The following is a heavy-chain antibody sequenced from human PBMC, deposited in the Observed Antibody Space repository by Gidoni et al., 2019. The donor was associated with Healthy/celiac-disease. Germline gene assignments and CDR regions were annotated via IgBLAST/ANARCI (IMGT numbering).Heavy chain of an antibody. CDR1: AFTFSSYS. J-gene: IGHJ4*02. Sequence: EVQLVESGGGLVQPGGSLRLSCAASAFTFSSYSMNWVRQAPGKGLEWVAYISSSSSTIYYAGSVKGRFTISRDNAKNSLYLQMNSLGDEDTAVYYCAREDSSSSGIDDWGQGTLVTVSS. CDR3: AREDSSSSGIDD. V-gene: IGHV3-48*02. CDR2: ISSSSSTI. D-gene: IGHD6-6*01.